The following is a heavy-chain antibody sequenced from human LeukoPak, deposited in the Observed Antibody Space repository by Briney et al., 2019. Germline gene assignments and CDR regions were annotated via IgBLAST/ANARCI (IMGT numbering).Heavy chain of an antibody. CDR3: ARASVLTGYYTAVTFDY. Sequence: PSETLSLTCTISGGSISTYYWSWIRQPAGKGLEWIGRIYTSGSTNYNPSLKSRVTMSVDTSKNQFSLELTSVTAADTAVYYCARASVLTGYYTAVTFDYWGQGTLVTVSS. CDR2: IYTSGST. CDR1: GGSISTYY. J-gene: IGHJ4*02. D-gene: IGHD3-9*01. V-gene: IGHV4-4*07.